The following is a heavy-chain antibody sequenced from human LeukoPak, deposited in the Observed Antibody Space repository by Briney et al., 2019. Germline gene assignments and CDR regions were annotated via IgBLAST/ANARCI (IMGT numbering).Heavy chain of an antibody. J-gene: IGHJ5*02. CDR3: ARAGSFYNWFDP. CDR1: GYTFTDYY. Sequence: GASVKVSCKASGYTFTDYYMHWVRQAPGQGLEWMGRINPNSGDTNYAQKFQGRVTMTGDTSISTAYMELSSLRSDDTAVYYCARAGSFYNWFDPWGQGTLVTVSS. CDR2: INPNSGDT. V-gene: IGHV1-2*06.